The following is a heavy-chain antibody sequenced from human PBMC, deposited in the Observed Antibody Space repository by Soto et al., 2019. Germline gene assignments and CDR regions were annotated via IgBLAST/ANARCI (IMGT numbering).Heavy chain of an antibody. CDR1: GYTFTSYG. CDR2: LSAYTGNT. D-gene: IGHD2-21*02. V-gene: IGHV1-18*01. CDR3: ARGVVTAMSWYFDY. J-gene: IGHJ4*02. Sequence: QVQLVQSGAAVKKPGASVKVSCKASGYTFTSYGISWVRQAPGQGLEWMGWLSAYTGNTNYAQKLQGRVTMTTDTSTSTAYMELRSLRSVDTAMYYCARGVVTAMSWYFDYWGQGTLVTVSS.